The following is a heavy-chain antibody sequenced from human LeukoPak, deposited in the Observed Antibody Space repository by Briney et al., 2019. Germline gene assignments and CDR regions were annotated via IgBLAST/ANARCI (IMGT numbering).Heavy chain of an antibody. CDR2: ISAYNGNT. V-gene: IGHV1-18*01. J-gene: IGHJ6*02. D-gene: IGHD5-18*01. CDR3: ARDRLGSSYGYFPAYYYGMDV. Sequence: RASVKVSCKASGYTFTSYGISWVRQAPGQGLEWMGWISAYNGNTNYAQKLQGRVTMTTDTSTSTAYMELRSLRSDDTAVYYCARDRLGSSYGYFPAYYYGMDVWGQGTTVTVSS. CDR1: GYTFTSYG.